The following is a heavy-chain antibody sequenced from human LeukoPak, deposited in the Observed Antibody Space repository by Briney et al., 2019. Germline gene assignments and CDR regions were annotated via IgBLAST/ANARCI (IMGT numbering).Heavy chain of an antibody. D-gene: IGHD3-3*01. CDR3: ARVIPFWSGYYEGTFDP. CDR1: GGSISSYY. V-gene: IGHV4-59*01. CDR2: IYYSGST. Sequence: SETLSLTCTVSGGSISSYYWSWIRQPPGKGLEWIGYIYYSGSTNYNPSFKSRVTISVDTSKNQFSLKLSSVTAADTAVYYCARVIPFWSGYYEGTFDPWGQGTLVTVSS. J-gene: IGHJ5*02.